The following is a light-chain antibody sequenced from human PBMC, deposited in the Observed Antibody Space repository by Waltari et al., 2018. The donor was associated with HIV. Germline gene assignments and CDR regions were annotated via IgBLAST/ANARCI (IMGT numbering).Light chain of an antibody. CDR3: QQYSSDPLT. CDR2: KAS. J-gene: IGKJ4*01. Sequence: DIQMTQSLSTVSASVGDKIIITCRASQSISNWLAWFQQKPGKAPKLLIYKASNLESGVPPRFSGSGSGTEFTLTINSLQPDDFATYFCQQYSSDPLTFGRGTRVEVK. V-gene: IGKV1-5*03. CDR1: QSISNW.